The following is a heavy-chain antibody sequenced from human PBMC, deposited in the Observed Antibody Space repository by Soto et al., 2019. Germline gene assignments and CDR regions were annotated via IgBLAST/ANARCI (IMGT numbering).Heavy chain of an antibody. Sequence: ASVKVSCKASGYTFTGYYMHWVRQAPGQGLEWMGWINPNSGGTNYAQKFQGRVTMTRDTSISTAYMELSRLRSDDTAVYYCARVKVRFRAPNWNFDYWGQGTLVTVSS. CDR2: INPNSGGT. J-gene: IGHJ4*02. CDR1: GYTFTGYY. CDR3: ARVKVRFRAPNWNFDY. V-gene: IGHV1-2*02. D-gene: IGHD1-1*01.